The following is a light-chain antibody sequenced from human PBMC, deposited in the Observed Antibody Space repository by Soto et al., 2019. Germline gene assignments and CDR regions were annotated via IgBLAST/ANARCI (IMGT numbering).Light chain of an antibody. V-gene: IGLV1-40*01. CDR1: SSNIGAGYD. Sequence: QAVVTQPPSVSGAPGQRVTISCTGSSSNIGAGYDVHWYQQLPGTAPKLLIYGNSNRPSGVPDRFSGSKSGTSASLAITGLQAEDEADYYFQSYDSSLSGSKFGGGTKLTVL. J-gene: IGLJ2*01. CDR2: GNS. CDR3: QSYDSSLSGSK.